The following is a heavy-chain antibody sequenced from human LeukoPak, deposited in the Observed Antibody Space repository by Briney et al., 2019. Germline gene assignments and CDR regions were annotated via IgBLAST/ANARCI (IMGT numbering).Heavy chain of an antibody. CDR3: ARDTDEFYFDY. V-gene: IGHV3-7*01. J-gene: IGHJ4*02. Sequence: PGGSLRLSCAASGFTLSTYWMSWVRQAPGKGPEWVANIKEDESEKYYVDSVKGRFTISRDNAKNSLYLQMSSLRAEDTAVYYCARDTDEFYFDYWGQGTLVTVSS. CDR2: IKEDESEK. D-gene: IGHD3-10*01. CDR1: GFTLSTYW.